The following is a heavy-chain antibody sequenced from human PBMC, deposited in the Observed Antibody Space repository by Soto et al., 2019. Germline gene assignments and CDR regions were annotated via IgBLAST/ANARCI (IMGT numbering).Heavy chain of an antibody. CDR1: GGTFSSYA. Sequence: QVQLVQSGAEVRQPASSVKVSCKTSGGTFSSYAIGWVGQAPGQGLGWMGGIVPIVDTSKYAQKFRGRVTITADESTSTVYMELSSLRSDDTAVYYCVRVVAIPGYPDNWGQGTLVTVSS. J-gene: IGHJ4*02. CDR2: IVPIVDTS. D-gene: IGHD5-12*01. V-gene: IGHV1-69*12. CDR3: VRVVAIPGYPDN.